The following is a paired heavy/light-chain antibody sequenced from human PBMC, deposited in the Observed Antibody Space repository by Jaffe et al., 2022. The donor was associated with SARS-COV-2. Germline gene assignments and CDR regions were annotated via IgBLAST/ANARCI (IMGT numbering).Light chain of an antibody. V-gene: IGKV1-6*01. CDR2: AAS. CDR3: LQDYNYPWT. J-gene: IGKJ1*01. Sequence: AIQMTQSPSSLSASVGDRVIITCRASQGIRNDLGWYQQRPGKAPKLLIYAASTLESGVPSRFSGSGAGTDFTLTISSLQPEDFATYYCLQDYNYPWTFGQGTKVEI. CDR1: QGIRND.
Heavy chain of an antibody. J-gene: IGHJ1*01. D-gene: IGHD4-4*01. CDR3: ARDRMGSSNYARDRVGYSNYALKY. Sequence: QVRLVESGGGVVQPGRSLRLSCAASGFDFSNYAMHWVRQAPGKGLEWVAVMSHDGSKKHYADSVMGRCTISRDNSKNTLYLQMNSPRAEDTAVYYCARDRMGSSNYARDRVGYSNYALKYWGQGTLVTVSS. CDR1: GFDFSNYA. V-gene: IGHV3-30-3*01. CDR2: MSHDGSKK.